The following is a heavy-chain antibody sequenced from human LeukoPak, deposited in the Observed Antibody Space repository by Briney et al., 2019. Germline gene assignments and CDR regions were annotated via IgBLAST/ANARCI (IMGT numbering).Heavy chain of an antibody. J-gene: IGHJ6*02. V-gene: IGHV5-51*01. Sequence: GESLKISCKGSGYSFTSYWIGWVRQMPGQGLEWMGIIYPGDSDTRYSPSFQGQVTISADKSISTAYLRWSSLKASDTAMYYCARHRSPSRDGMDVWGQGTTVTVSS. CDR1: GYSFTSYW. CDR2: IYPGDSDT. CDR3: ARHRSPSRDGMDV.